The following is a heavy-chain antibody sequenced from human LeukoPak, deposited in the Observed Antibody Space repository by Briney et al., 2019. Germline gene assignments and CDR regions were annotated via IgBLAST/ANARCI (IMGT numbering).Heavy chain of an antibody. CDR1: GYSFTSYW. CDR2: IYPGDSDT. Sequence: GESLKISCKGSGYSFTSYWIGWVRQMPGKGLEWMGIIYPGDSDTRYSPSFQGQVTISADKSISTAYLQWSTLKASDTAMYYCARQTVTYYYDSSGYYPPDYWGQGTLVTVSS. J-gene: IGHJ4*02. V-gene: IGHV5-51*01. D-gene: IGHD3-22*01. CDR3: ARQTVTYYYDSSGYYPPDY.